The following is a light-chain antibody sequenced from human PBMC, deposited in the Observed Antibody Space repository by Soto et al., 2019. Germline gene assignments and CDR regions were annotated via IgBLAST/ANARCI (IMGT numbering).Light chain of an antibody. CDR3: QQYNHWLMYS. CDR1: HSVSSN. Sequence: EIVMTQSPATLSVSPGERATLSCRASHSVSSNLAWYQQKPAQAPRLLIYGATTRATGIPARSSGSGSGTECTLTISSLLAGDFAVYYSQQYNHWLMYSFGEGNKLEIK. CDR2: GAT. J-gene: IGKJ2*03. V-gene: IGKV3-15*01.